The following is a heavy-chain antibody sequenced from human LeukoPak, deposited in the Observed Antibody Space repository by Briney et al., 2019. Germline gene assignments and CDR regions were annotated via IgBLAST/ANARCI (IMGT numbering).Heavy chain of an antibody. J-gene: IGHJ5*02. V-gene: IGHV5-51*01. CDR2: ILPGDSGT. D-gene: IGHD3-9*01. CDR3: ARQYYEALTGPNWFDA. Sequence: GESLKISCKGSGYTFTSYWISWVRQMPGKGLEWMGIILPGDSGTRYSPSFKGQVTMSVDKSVSTAYLQWSSLKASDTAMYYCARQYYEALTGPNWFDAWGQGTLVTVSS. CDR1: GYTFTSYW.